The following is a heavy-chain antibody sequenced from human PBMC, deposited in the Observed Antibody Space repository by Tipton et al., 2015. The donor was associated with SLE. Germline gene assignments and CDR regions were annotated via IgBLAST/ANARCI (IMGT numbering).Heavy chain of an antibody. D-gene: IGHD2-2*01. CDR3: ARGRGYRAFDI. V-gene: IGHV4-34*01. CDR2: INHSGST. J-gene: IGHJ3*02. CDR1: GGSFSGYY. Sequence: TLSLTCAVYGGSFSGYYWSWIRQPPGKGLEWIGEINHSGSTNYNPSLKSRVTISVDMSKNQFSLKLSSVTAADTAVYFCARGRGYRAFDIWGQGTMVTVSS.